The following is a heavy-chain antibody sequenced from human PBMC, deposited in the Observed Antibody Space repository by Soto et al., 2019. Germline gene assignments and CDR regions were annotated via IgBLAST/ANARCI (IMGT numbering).Heavy chain of an antibody. CDR3: ARGTGGHDSGGNDMDV. J-gene: IGHJ6*03. V-gene: IGHV1-69*08. CDR1: GGTLSSYS. D-gene: IGHD5-12*01. CDR2: IITFVGKA. Sequence: QVQLVQSGPEVKKPGSSVKVSCKTSGGTLSSYSISWVRQAPGQGLEWVGRIITFVGKANVAQQFQGRVTITADRSTDTTNMELRRLTSDDTDDYYRARGTGGHDSGGNDMDVWGTGTTGTGSS.